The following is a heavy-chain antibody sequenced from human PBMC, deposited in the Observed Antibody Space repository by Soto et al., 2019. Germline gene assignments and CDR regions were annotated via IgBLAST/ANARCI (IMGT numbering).Heavy chain of an antibody. V-gene: IGHV3-9*01. D-gene: IGHD6-19*01. CDR1: GFTFDDYA. CDR3: AKDAIAVADYYYYMDV. Sequence: PGGSLRLSCAASGFTFDDYAMHWVRQAPGKGLEWVSGISWNSGSIGYADSVKGRFTISRDNAKNSLYLQMNSLRAEDTALYYCAKDAIAVADYYYYMDVWGKGTTVTVSS. J-gene: IGHJ6*03. CDR2: ISWNSGSI.